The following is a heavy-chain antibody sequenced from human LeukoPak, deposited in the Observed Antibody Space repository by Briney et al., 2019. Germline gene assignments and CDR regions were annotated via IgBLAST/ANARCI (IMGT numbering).Heavy chain of an antibody. CDR3: ARRSEFGVLYYMDI. V-gene: IGHV3-48*01. D-gene: IGHD3-16*01. CDR2: ISGSSGTI. CDR1: GFTFSQFT. J-gene: IGHJ6*03. Sequence: PGGSLRLSCVASGFTFSQFTMNWVRQAPGKGGEGVSYISGSSGTIYYADSVKGRFTISRDNAKNSLYLQMNSLGAEDTAVYYCARRSEFGVLYYMDIWGKGTTVTVSS.